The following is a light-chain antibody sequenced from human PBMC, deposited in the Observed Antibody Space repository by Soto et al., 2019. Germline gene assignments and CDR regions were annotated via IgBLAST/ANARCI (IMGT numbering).Light chain of an antibody. V-gene: IGLV2-14*01. Sequence: QSVLTQPASVSGSPGQSITISCTGTSSDVGGYNYVSWYQQHPGKAPKLMIYEVSNRPSGVSNRFSGSKSGNTASPTISGLQAEDEADYYCSSYTSSSTLYVFGTGTRSPS. J-gene: IGLJ1*01. CDR2: EVS. CDR1: SSDVGGYNY. CDR3: SSYTSSSTLYV.